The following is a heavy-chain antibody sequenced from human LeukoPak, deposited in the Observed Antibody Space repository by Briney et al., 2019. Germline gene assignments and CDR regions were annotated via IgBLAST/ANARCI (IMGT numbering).Heavy chain of an antibody. J-gene: IGHJ5*02. V-gene: IGHV3-21*01. CDR2: IAYSGTYT. Sequence: GGSLRLSCAASGFTFSRYSMNWVRQAPGKGLEWVSSIAYSGTYTYYADSVKGRFTISRDNAKNSLYQQMNSLRAEDTAVYYCAREGSGDYAWFDLWGQGTLVTVSS. CDR1: GFTFSRYS. D-gene: IGHD4-17*01. CDR3: AREGSGDYAWFDL.